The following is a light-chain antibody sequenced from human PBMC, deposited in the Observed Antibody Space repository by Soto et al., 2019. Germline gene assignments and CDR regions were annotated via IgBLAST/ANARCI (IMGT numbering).Light chain of an antibody. J-gene: IGKJ1*01. CDR1: QSVTSSY. CDR2: GTS. V-gene: IGKV3-20*01. Sequence: EIVLTQSPGTLSLSPGERATLSCRASQSVTSSYLAWYQQKPGQAPRLLIYGTSSRATGIPDRFSDSGSGTDFTLTISRLEPEDFAVYYCQHYGSSPRTFGQGTKVEI. CDR3: QHYGSSPRT.